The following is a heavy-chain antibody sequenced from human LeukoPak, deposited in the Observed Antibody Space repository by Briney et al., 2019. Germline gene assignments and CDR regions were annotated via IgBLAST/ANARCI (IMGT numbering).Heavy chain of an antibody. CDR3: ARDQAVADFDY. J-gene: IGHJ4*02. Sequence: ASVEVSCKASGYTFTGYYMHWVRQAPGQGLEWVGRINPNSGGTNYAQKFQGRVTMTRDTSISTAYMELSRLRSDDTAVYYCARDQAVADFDYWGQGTLVTVSS. CDR1: GYTFTGYY. D-gene: IGHD6-19*01. V-gene: IGHV1-2*06. CDR2: INPNSGGT.